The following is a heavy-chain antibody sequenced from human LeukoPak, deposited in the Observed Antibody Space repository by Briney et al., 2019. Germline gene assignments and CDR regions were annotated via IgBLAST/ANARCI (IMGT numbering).Heavy chain of an antibody. D-gene: IGHD5-18*01. CDR1: GFTFSSYA. Sequence: GGSLRLSCAASGFTFSSYAMSWVRQAPGKGLEWVSAISGSGGSTYYADSVKGRFTISRDNSKNTLYLQMNSLRAEDTAVYYCAKEARYSYGYEILPYFDYWGQGTLVTVSS. V-gene: IGHV3-23*01. J-gene: IGHJ4*02. CDR3: AKEARYSYGYEILPYFDY. CDR2: ISGSGGST.